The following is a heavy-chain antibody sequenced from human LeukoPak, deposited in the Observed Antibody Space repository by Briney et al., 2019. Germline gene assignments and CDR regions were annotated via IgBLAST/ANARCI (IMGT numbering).Heavy chain of an antibody. CDR1: GESFSGYY. CDR2: INHSGGS. J-gene: IGHJ4*02. V-gene: IGHV4-34*01. CDR3: ATRNY. Sequence: PSETLSLTSAVYGESFSGYYWGWIRQPPGKGLEWIGEINHSGGSNYNPSLKSRVSISADTSRNQFSLKLRSVTAADTAVYYCATRNYWGQGTLVTVSS.